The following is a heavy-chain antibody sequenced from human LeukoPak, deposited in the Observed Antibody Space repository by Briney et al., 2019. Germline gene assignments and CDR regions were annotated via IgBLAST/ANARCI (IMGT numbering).Heavy chain of an antibody. CDR1: GFTFSSYS. Sequence: GGSLRLSCAASGFTFSSYSMNWVRQAPGKGLEWVSSISSSSSYIYYADSVKGRFTISRDNAKNSLHLQMNSLRAEDTAVYYCAPTYYYDSSGSPGANYFDYWGQGTLVTVSS. CDR3: APTYYYDSSGSPGANYFDY. J-gene: IGHJ4*02. V-gene: IGHV3-21*01. CDR2: ISSSSSYI. D-gene: IGHD3-22*01.